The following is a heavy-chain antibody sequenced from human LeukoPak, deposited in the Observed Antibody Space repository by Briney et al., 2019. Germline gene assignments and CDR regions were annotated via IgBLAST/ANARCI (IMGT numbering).Heavy chain of an antibody. CDR3: AKYVGAIGYFNY. J-gene: IGHJ4*02. Sequence: SETLSLTCTVSGGFTSSYYWSWIRQPPGKGLEWIGYIYYSGSTNYNPSLKSRVTISVDTSKNQFSLKLSSVTAADTAVYYCAKYVGAIGYFNYWGQGTLVTVSS. CDR2: IYYSGST. V-gene: IGHV4-59*01. D-gene: IGHD1-26*01. CDR1: GGFTSSYY.